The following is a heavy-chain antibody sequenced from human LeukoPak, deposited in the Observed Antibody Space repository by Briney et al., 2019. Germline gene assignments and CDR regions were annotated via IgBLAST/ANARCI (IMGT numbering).Heavy chain of an antibody. Sequence: SETLSLTCAVSGGSISTGGYSWSWIRQPPGKGLEWIGYIYHSGSTYYNPSLKSRVTISVDRSKNQFSLKLSSVTAADTAVYYWARDRGLGYCSGGSCYSGWFDPCGQGTLVTVSS. J-gene: IGHJ5*02. V-gene: IGHV4-30-2*01. CDR3: ARDRGLGYCSGGSCYSGWFDP. CDR1: GGSISTGGYS. D-gene: IGHD2-15*01. CDR2: IYHSGST.